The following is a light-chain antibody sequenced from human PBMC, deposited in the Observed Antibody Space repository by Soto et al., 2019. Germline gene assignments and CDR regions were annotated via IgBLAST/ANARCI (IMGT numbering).Light chain of an antibody. Sequence: QSVLTQPPSVSGAPGQRVTISCTGSSSNIGAGYDVHWYQQLPGTAPKLLIYGNSNRPSGVPDRFSGSKSGTSASLAITGLQAEDEADYYCQSYDSSLDVVFGGGTNLTVL. CDR3: QSYDSSLDVV. CDR1: SSNIGAGYD. J-gene: IGLJ2*01. CDR2: GNS. V-gene: IGLV1-40*01.